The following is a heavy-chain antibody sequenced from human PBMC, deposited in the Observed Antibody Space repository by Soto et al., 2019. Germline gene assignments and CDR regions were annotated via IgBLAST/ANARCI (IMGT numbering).Heavy chain of an antibody. D-gene: IGHD3-10*01. CDR2: ISYDGSNK. V-gene: IGHV3-30*18. Sequence: QVQLVESGGGVVQPGRSLRLSCAASGFTFSSYGMHWVRQAPGKGLEWVAVISYDGSNKYYADSVKGRFTISRDNSKNTLYVQMNSLRAEDTAVYYCAKDQLRGVRGVITYYYGMDVWGQGTTVTVSS. J-gene: IGHJ6*02. CDR3: AKDQLRGVRGVITYYYGMDV. CDR1: GFTFSSYG.